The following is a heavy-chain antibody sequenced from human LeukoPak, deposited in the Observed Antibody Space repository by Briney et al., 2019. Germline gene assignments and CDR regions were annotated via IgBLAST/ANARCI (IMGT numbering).Heavy chain of an antibody. CDR2: ISSSGSTI. V-gene: IGHV3-11*01. D-gene: IGHD3-16*01. Sequence: PGGSLRLSCAASGFTFSDYYMSWIRQAPGKGLEWVSYISSSGSTIYYADSVKGRFTISRDNAKNSLYLQMNRLRAEDTAVYYCARIRSGTHDNYYYYGMDVWGQGTTVTVSS. CDR1: GFTFSDYY. J-gene: IGHJ6*02. CDR3: ARIRSGTHDNYYYYGMDV.